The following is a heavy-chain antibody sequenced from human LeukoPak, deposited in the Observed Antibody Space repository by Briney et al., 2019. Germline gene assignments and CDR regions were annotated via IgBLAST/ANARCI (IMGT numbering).Heavy chain of an antibody. CDR3: AKVTPFGGY. Sequence: GGSLRLSCAASGFTFSSYWMSWIRQAPGKGLEWVANIKQDGSQKNYVDSVKGRFTISRDNAKNSLYLQMNSLRAEDTAVYYCAKVTPFGGYWGQGTLVTVSS. V-gene: IGHV3-7*03. CDR2: IKQDGSQK. J-gene: IGHJ4*02. CDR1: GFTFSSYW. D-gene: IGHD3-16*01.